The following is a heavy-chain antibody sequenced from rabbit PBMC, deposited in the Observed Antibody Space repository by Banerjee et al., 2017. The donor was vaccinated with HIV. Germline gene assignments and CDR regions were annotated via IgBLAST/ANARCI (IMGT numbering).Heavy chain of an antibody. Sequence: QLVESGGGLVTLGGSLKLSCKAPGIDFSSYGISWVRQAPGKGLEWIGYINTGSGSTDYANWVNGRFTISLDNAQNTVFLQMTSLTAADTATYFCARGVTMTMVTFNLWGPGTLVTVS. CDR1: GIDFSSYG. J-gene: IGHJ4*01. V-gene: IGHV1S7*01. D-gene: IGHD2-1*01. CDR2: INTGSGST. CDR3: ARGVTMTMVTFNL.